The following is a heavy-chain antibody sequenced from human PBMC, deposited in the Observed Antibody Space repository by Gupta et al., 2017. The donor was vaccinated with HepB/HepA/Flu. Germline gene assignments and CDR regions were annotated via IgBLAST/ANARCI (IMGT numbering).Heavy chain of an antibody. J-gene: IGHJ4*02. CDR2: VSYGGST. CDR3: ARPHGESLYYYLDY. D-gene: IGHD2-21*01. Sequence: QVQLRESGPGLVKPSETLSLTCTVSGVSITSDYWRWVRQPPGKGLEWIGYVSYGGSTNYNPSLKSRVSISLDTTNNRFSLKLNSVTAADTAVYYCARPHGESLYYYLDYWGQGTVVTVSS. V-gene: IGHV4-59*08. CDR1: GVSITSDY.